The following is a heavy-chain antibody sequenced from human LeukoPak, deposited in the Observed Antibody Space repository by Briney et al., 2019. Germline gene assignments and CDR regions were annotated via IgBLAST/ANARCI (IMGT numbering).Heavy chain of an antibody. V-gene: IGHV3-49*03. CDR1: GFTFSDYA. J-gene: IGHJ4*02. CDR3: TRDDGWSGDY. Sequence: GGSLRLSCTGSGFTFSDYAMSWFRQAPGKGLEWVGFIRSKAYGGTTEYAASVKGRFTISRDDSKSIAYLQMNSLKTEDTGVYYCTRDDGWSGDYWGQGTLVTVSS. CDR2: IRSKAYGGTT. D-gene: IGHD6-19*01.